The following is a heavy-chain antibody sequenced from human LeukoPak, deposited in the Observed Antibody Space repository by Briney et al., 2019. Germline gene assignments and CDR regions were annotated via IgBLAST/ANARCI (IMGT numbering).Heavy chain of an antibody. CDR2: IYHSGST. CDR3: AKSNGYGLVDI. D-gene: IGHD3-10*01. CDR1: GGSIGSSNW. Sequence: SETLSLTCAVSGGSIGSSNWWTWVRQPPGKGLEWIGEIYHSGSTNYNPSLKSRVTISVDKSKSQFSLKLSSVTAADTAVYYCAKSNGYGLVDIWGQGTMVTVSS. V-gene: IGHV4-4*02. J-gene: IGHJ3*02.